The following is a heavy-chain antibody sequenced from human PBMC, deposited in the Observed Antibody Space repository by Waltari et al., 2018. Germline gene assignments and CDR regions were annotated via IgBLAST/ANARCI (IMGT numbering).Heavy chain of an antibody. D-gene: IGHD3-22*01. CDR1: GGSISSGSYY. J-gene: IGHJ6*02. CDR3: ARDRDYYDSSGYYYYYYYGMDV. Sequence: QVQLQESGPGLVKPSQTLSLTCTVSGGSISSGSYYWSWIRQPAGKGLEWIGRIYTSWSTTSNPSLKSRVTVSVDTSKNQFSLKLSSVTAADTAVYYCARDRDYYDSSGYYYYYYYGMDVWGQGTTVTVSS. CDR2: IYTSWST. V-gene: IGHV4-61*02.